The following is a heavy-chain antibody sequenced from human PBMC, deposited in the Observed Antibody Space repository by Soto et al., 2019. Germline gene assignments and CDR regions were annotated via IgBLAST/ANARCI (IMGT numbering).Heavy chain of an antibody. CDR3: ARLRKVDTAMGNWFDP. Sequence: GESLKISCKGSVYSFTSYWISWVRQMPGKGLEWMGRIDPSDSYTNYSPSFQGHVTISADKSISTAYLQWSSLKASDTAMYYCARLRKVDTAMGNWFDPWGQGTLVTVSS. V-gene: IGHV5-10-1*01. CDR2: IDPSDSYT. D-gene: IGHD5-18*01. CDR1: VYSFTSYW. J-gene: IGHJ5*02.